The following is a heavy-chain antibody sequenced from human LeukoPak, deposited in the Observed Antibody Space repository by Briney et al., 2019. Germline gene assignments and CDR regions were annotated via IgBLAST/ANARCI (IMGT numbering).Heavy chain of an antibody. D-gene: IGHD2-15*01. Sequence: GGSLRLSCAASGFAFSDFYMSWIRQAPGKGLESVSYISGSSSNTNYADSVKGRFTISRDNAKNSLYLQMNSLRAEDTAVYYCTRHPAEGDYWGQGTLVTVSS. CDR2: ISGSSSNT. CDR3: TRHPAEGDY. CDR1: GFAFSDFY. J-gene: IGHJ4*02. V-gene: IGHV3-11*03.